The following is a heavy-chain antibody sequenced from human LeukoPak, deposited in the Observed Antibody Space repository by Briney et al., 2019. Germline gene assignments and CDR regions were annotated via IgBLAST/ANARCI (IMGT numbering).Heavy chain of an antibody. V-gene: IGHV3-23*01. CDR3: AKDRTPWLVSGVNFDS. J-gene: IGHJ4*02. CDR1: GFTFSSYA. CDR2: ISGSGGST. Sequence: GGSLRLSCAASGFTFSSYAMSWVRQAPGKGLEWVSAISGSGGSTYYADSVKGRFTISRDNSKNTLYLQMNSLRAEDTAVYYCAKDRTPWLVSGVNFDSWGQGTRVTVSP. D-gene: IGHD6-19*01.